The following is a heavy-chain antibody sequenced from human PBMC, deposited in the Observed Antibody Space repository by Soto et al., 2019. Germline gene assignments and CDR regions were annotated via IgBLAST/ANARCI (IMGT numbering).Heavy chain of an antibody. V-gene: IGHV3-74*01. D-gene: IGHD4-17*01. Sequence: EVQLVESGGGLVQPGGSLRLSCAASGFTFSSYWMHWVRQAPGKGLVWVSRINSDGSSTSYADSVKGRFTISRDNAKNTLNPQMNSLRADDTAAYYGARSPTEDVGYDYYCMDVWGQGTTVTVSS. J-gene: IGHJ6*02. CDR3: ARSPTEDVGYDYYCMDV. CDR1: GFTFSSYW. CDR2: INSDGSST.